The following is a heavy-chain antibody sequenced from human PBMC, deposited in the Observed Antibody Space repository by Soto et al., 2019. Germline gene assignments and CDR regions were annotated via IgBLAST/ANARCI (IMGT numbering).Heavy chain of an antibody. D-gene: IGHD6-19*01. V-gene: IGHV3-23*01. CDR1: GFTFSSYA. J-gene: IGHJ4*02. Sequence: EVQLLQSGGGLVQPGGSLRLSCEVSGFTFSSYAMSWVRQAPGKGLEWVSAISGGGITTHYADSVKGRFAISRDNSNKTLYLQMNSLRVEDTDVYYCSQVPVAGLGYWGQGTLVTVSS. CDR2: ISGGGITT. CDR3: SQVPVAGLGY.